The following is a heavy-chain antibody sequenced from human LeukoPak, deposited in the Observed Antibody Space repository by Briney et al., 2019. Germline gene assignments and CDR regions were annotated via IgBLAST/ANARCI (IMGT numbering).Heavy chain of an antibody. V-gene: IGHV1-69*13. Sequence: SVKVSCKASGYTFTVYHMHWVRQAPGQGLEWMGGIIPIFGTANYAQKFQGRVTITADESTSTAYMELSSLRSEDTAVYYCARGYYYGSGSYVLDYWGQGTLVTVSS. CDR3: ARGYYYGSGSYVLDY. CDR2: IIPIFGTA. J-gene: IGHJ4*02. D-gene: IGHD3-10*01. CDR1: GYTFTVYH.